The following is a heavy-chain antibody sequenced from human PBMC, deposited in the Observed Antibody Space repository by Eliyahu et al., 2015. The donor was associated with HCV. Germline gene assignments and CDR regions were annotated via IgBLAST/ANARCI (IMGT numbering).Heavy chain of an antibody. CDR1: GDSMTIGCXX. V-gene: IGHV4-31*03. D-gene: IGHD2-8*01. CDR3: ARDRHFLEFSTNSDWFFDL. Sequence: QVQLQESGPGLVKPSQTLSLXXTVSGDSMTIGCXXWNWIRQHPGKGLEWIGYIYHSGSAYYNPSLKSRVSMSVDTSKNQFSLNLSSVTAADTAIYYCARDRHFLEFSTNSDWFFDLWGPGTLVTVSS. J-gene: IGHJ2*01. CDR2: IYHSGSA.